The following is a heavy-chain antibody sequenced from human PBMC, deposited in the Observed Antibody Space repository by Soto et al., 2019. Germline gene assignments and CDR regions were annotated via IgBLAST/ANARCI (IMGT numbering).Heavy chain of an antibody. J-gene: IGHJ3*02. CDR2: ISVSGSAI. D-gene: IGHD1-26*01. V-gene: IGHV3-11*01. CDR3: ARDPKGVGAYESTFDI. Sequence: LRLSCAVSGFTFSDYYMSWIRQAPGKGLEWVSYISVSGSAIYYADSVKGRFTISRDNAKNSLYLQMNSLRSEDTAVYYCARDPKGVGAYESTFDIWGQGTMVTVSS. CDR1: GFTFSDYY.